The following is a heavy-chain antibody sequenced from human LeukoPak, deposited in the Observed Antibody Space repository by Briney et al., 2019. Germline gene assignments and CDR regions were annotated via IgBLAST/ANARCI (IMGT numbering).Heavy chain of an antibody. Sequence: GSSETVSCKASGYTFTRCVISWVRQATGQGLDWMVWRNHNRGNTGYPQKLQGRVTITRKTAISTAYVELSSLRSEDTAVYYCARVGGFKYCSSTSCRSRLFDYWGQGTLVTVSS. CDR1: GYTFTRCV. CDR2: RNHNRGNT. D-gene: IGHD2-2*01. V-gene: IGHV1-8*03. J-gene: IGHJ4*02. CDR3: ARVGGFKYCSSTSCRSRLFDY.